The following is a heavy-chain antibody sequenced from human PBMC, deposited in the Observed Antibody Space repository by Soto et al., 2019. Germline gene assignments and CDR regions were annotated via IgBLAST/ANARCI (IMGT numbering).Heavy chain of an antibody. CDR2: IGGSGRTT. CDR1: AFTFNNYA. J-gene: IGHJ4*02. Sequence: GGSLRLSCAASAFTFNNYAMSWVRQAPGKGLEWVSGIGGSGRTTYYADSVKGRFTISRDNSNNTLFLQMNSLRAEDTAVYYCAKSRYSDSSGDFYDYWGQGTLVSVSS. D-gene: IGHD3-22*01. V-gene: IGHV3-23*01. CDR3: AKSRYSDSSGDFYDY.